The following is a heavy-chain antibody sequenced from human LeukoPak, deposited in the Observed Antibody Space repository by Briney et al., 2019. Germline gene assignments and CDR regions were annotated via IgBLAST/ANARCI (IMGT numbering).Heavy chain of an antibody. D-gene: IGHD6-13*01. CDR3: ARARAYSSSWYWFGP. Sequence: PGGSLRLSCAVPGFTFRTYWMHWVRQVPGKGLVWVSRINEDGSITDYADSVKGRFTISRDNSKNTLYLQMNSLRAEDTAVYYCARARAYSSSWYWFGPWGQGTLVTVSS. V-gene: IGHV3-74*01. CDR2: INEDGSIT. CDR1: GFTFRTYW. J-gene: IGHJ5*02.